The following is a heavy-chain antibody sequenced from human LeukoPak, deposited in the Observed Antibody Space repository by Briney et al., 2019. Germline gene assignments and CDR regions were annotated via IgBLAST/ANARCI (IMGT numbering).Heavy chain of an antibody. Sequence: GGSLRLSCAASGLIFSSYAIIWVRQPPAQGLECVSAISSGLSTYYADSVKGRVTIPRDNSQNTVSLLLNSVRAEDPAGYFCAKGSKAVLLKRDHYMDVWGKGTTVTISS. J-gene: IGHJ6*03. CDR1: GLIFSSYA. D-gene: IGHD6-19*01. CDR2: ISSGLST. CDR3: AKGSKAVLLKRDHYMDV. V-gene: IGHV3-23*01.